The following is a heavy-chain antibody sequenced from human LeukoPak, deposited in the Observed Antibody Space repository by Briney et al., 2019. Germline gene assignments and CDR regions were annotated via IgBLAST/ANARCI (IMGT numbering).Heavy chain of an antibody. J-gene: IGHJ4*02. V-gene: IGHV4-31*03. CDR3: ARVSYYGSGSYSSLVFDY. CDR1: GGSISSGGYY. Sequence: SETLSLTCTVSGGSISSGGYYWSWIRQHPGKGLEWIGYIYYSGSTYYNPSLKSRVTISVDTSKNQFSLKLSPVTAADTAVYYCARVSYYGSGSYSSLVFDYWGQGTLVTVSS. D-gene: IGHD3-10*01. CDR2: IYYSGST.